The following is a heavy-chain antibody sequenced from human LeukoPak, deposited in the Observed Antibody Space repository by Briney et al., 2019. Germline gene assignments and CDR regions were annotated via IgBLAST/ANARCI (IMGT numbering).Heavy chain of an antibody. Sequence: GASVKVSCKASGGTFSSYAINWVRQAPGQGLEWMGGIIPIFGTANYAQKFQGRVTITTDESTSTAYMELSSLRSEDTAVYYCARARNQFLEWLPLDYWGQGTLVTVSS. V-gene: IGHV1-69*05. CDR1: GGTFSSYA. CDR3: ARARNQFLEWLPLDY. D-gene: IGHD3-3*01. CDR2: IIPIFGTA. J-gene: IGHJ4*02.